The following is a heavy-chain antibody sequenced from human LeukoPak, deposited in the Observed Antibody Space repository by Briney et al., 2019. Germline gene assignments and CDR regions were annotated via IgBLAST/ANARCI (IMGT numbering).Heavy chain of an antibody. CDR2: ISSSGSTI. J-gene: IGHJ6*04. D-gene: IGHD5-18*01. Sequence: GGSLRLSCAASGFTFSSYEMNWVRQAPGKGLEWVSYISSSGSTIYYADSVKGRFTISRDNAKNSLYLQMNSLRAEDTAVYYCVKEPAPYSLGDAWGKGTTVTVSS. CDR1: GFTFSSYE. V-gene: IGHV3-48*03. CDR3: VKEPAPYSLGDA.